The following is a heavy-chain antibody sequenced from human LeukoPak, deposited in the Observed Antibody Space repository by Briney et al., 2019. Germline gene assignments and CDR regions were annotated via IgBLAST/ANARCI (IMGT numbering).Heavy chain of an antibody. J-gene: IGHJ6*03. CDR1: GGSISSSSYY. CDR3: ARHLPTKVYYYYYWTS. CDR2: IYYSGST. D-gene: IGHD2-8*01. Sequence: SETLSLTCIVSGGSISSSSYYCGWIRQPPGKGLEWIGSIYYSGSTYYNPSLTSPVTISVDTTKNQFSMKMSSVTDTDTAVYSCARHLPTKVYYYYYWTSGARGPRSPSP. V-gene: IGHV4-39*01.